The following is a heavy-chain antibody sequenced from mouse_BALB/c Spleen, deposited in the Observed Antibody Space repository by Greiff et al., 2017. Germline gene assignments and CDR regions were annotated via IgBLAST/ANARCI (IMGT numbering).Heavy chain of an antibody. CDR1: GFSLTSYG. D-gene: IGHD4-1*01. V-gene: IGHV2-9*02. CDR3: ARDELTGKGFAY. Sequence: VKLMESGPGLVAPSQSLSITCTVSGFSLTSYGVHWVRQPPGKGLEWLGVIWAGGSTNYNSALMSRLSISKDNSKSQVFLKMNSLQTDDTAMYYCARDELTGKGFAYWGQGTLVTVSA. CDR2: IWAGGST. J-gene: IGHJ3*01.